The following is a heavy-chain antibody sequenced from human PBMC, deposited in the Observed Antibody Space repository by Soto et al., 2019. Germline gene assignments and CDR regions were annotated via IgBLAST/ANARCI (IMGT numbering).Heavy chain of an antibody. D-gene: IGHD6-13*01. CDR3: ARHLGRGQQGENWFDP. J-gene: IGHJ5*02. CDR2: IYPGDSDT. CDR1: GYSFTSYW. Sequence: GESLKISCKGSGYSFTSYWIGWVRQMPGKGLEWMGIIYPGDSDTRYSPSFQGQVTISADKSISTAYLQWSSLKASDTAMYYCARHLGRGQQGENWFDPWGQGTLVTVSS. V-gene: IGHV5-51*01.